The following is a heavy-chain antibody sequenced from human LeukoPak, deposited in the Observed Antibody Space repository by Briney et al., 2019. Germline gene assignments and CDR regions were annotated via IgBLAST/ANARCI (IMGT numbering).Heavy chain of an antibody. Sequence: GGSLRLSCAASGFTFSSYGMHWVRQAPGEGLEWVAVISYDGSNKYYADSVKGRFTISRDNSKNTLYLQMNSLRAEDTAVYYCAGKWFGELSSAFDIWGQGTMVTVSS. J-gene: IGHJ3*02. V-gene: IGHV3-30*03. CDR3: AGKWFGELSSAFDI. D-gene: IGHD3-10*01. CDR1: GFTFSSYG. CDR2: ISYDGSNK.